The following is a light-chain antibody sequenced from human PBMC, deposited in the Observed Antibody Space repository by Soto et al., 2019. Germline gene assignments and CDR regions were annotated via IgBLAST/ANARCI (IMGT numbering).Light chain of an antibody. CDR2: EDY. J-gene: IGLJ3*02. Sequence: QSVLTQPPSVSAAPGQKVTISCSGSSSNIGIHYVSWYQQLPGTAPKLLIYEDYKRPAGVPVRFSGSKSGASATLGITGLQTGDEADYYCGTWDGSLTAWVFGGGTKLTVL. V-gene: IGLV1-51*02. CDR1: SSNIGIHY. CDR3: GTWDGSLTAWV.